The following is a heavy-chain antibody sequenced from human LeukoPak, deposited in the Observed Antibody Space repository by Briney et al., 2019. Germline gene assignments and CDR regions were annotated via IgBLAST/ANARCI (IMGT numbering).Heavy chain of an antibody. CDR2: INPSGGST. D-gene: IGHD7-27*01. CDR1: GYTFTSYY. J-gene: IGHJ3*02. V-gene: IGHV1-46*01. Sequence: GASVKVSCKASGYTFTSYYKHWVRQAPGQGLEWMGIINPSGGSTSYAQKFQGRVTMTRDTSTSTVYMELSSLRSEDTAVYYCARTISGDPDAFDIWGQGTMVTVSS. CDR3: ARTISGDPDAFDI.